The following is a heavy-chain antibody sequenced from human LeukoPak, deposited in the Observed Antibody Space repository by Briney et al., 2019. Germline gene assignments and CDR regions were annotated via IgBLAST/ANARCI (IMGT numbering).Heavy chain of an antibody. J-gene: IGHJ5*02. D-gene: IGHD1-14*01. V-gene: IGHV4-59*01. Sequence: SETLSLACTVSGGSISNYYWYWMRKPPGKGLEWIAYSYSSGNANYNPSLKSRVTISVDTSMNQFSLKLTSVTAADTAVYYCAKGGPEASAGLSWFDPWGQGTLVTVSS. CDR1: GGSISNYY. CDR2: SYSSGNA. CDR3: AKGGPEASAGLSWFDP.